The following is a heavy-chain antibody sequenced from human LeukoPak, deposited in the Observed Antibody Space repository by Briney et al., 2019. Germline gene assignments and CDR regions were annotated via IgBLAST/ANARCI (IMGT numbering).Heavy chain of an antibody. CDR2: TSYDGSNK. CDR1: GFTFSSYA. Sequence: GGSLRLSCAASGFTFSSYAMHWVRQAPGKGLEWVAVTSYDGSNKYYADSVKGRFTISRDNSKNTLYLQMNSLRAEDTAVYYCARDRLTGRVVTLDYWGQGTLVTVSS. V-gene: IGHV3-30-3*01. D-gene: IGHD3-22*01. CDR3: ARDRLTGRVVTLDY. J-gene: IGHJ4*02.